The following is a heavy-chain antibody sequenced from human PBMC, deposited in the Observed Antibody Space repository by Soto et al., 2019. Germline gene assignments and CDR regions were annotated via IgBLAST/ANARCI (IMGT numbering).Heavy chain of an antibody. CDR2: ISSSGSTI. CDR1: GFTLSDYY. Sequence: GGSLRLSCAASGFTLSDYYMSWIRQAPGKGVEGGSYISSSGSTIYYADSVKGRFTISRDSAKNSLYLQMNSLRAEDTAVYYCARVDIVAVSSPGHPWYYYYMDVWGKGTTVTVSS. V-gene: IGHV3-11*01. CDR3: ARVDIVAVSSPGHPWYYYYMDV. D-gene: IGHD5-12*01. J-gene: IGHJ6*03.